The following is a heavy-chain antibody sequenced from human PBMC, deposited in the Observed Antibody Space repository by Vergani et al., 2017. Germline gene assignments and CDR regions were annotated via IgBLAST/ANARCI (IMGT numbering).Heavy chain of an antibody. CDR2: ISHGALTV. D-gene: IGHD1-1*01. V-gene: IGHV3-11*04. Sequence: LEESGGGSVKPGGSLRLSCAASGFKFSDNDMSWIGKAQGKGLEWVSQISHGALTVAYKDSVTCRFTVYGDNNTNALTLDMTNLRFEDTSVYYCAKTPGISTTRHYYAMDVWGQGTTVTVSS. CDR1: GFKFSDND. CDR3: AKTPGISTTRHYYAMDV. J-gene: IGHJ6*02.